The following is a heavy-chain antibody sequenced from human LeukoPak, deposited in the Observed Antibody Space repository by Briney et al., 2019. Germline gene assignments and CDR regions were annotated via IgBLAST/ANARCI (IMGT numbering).Heavy chain of an antibody. CDR2: IYTSGST. CDR1: GGSISSYY. V-gene: IGHV4-4*07. Sequence: SGTLSLICTVSGGSISSYYWSWIRQPAGKGLEWIGRIYTSGSTNYNPSLKSRVTMSVDTSKNQFSLKLSSVTAADTAVYYCARDGYYYDSSGYGLDYWGQGTLVTVSS. D-gene: IGHD3-22*01. J-gene: IGHJ4*02. CDR3: ARDGYYYDSSGYGLDY.